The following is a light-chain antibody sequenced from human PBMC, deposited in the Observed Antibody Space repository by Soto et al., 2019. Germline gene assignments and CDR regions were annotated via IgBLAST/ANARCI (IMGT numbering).Light chain of an antibody. V-gene: IGKV3D-15*01. J-gene: IGKJ4*01. CDR2: GAS. Sequence: EIVTTQSPATLSVSPGEGVTLSCRASQRLTNNLAWYQQSPGQAPRLLIYGASTRATGIPTRFSGSGTGTEFTLTISSLESEDFAVYYCQQYNNWPRTFGGGTKVDIK. CDR3: QQYNNWPRT. CDR1: QRLTNN.